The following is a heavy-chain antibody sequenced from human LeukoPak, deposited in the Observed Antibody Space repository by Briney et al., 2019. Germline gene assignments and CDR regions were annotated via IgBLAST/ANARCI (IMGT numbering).Heavy chain of an antibody. Sequence: ASVKVSCKASGFKFTGYDINWVRQASGRGLEWMGWMNPNNGKTGYAQKFQGRVTMTRDTSTSTAYMELRGLISEDTAVYYCARDDQKYWGQGTLVTVSS. CDR3: ARDDQKY. J-gene: IGHJ4*02. CDR2: MNPNNGKT. CDR1: GFKFTGYD. V-gene: IGHV1-8*01.